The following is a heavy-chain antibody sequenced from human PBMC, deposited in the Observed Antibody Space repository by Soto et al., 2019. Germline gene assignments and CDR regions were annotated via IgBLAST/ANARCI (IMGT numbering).Heavy chain of an antibody. Sequence: GGSLRLSCAASGFTFSGSAIHWVRQASGKGLEWLGRIRSKTNNYATAYAALVKGWFIISRDDSKNTAYLEMNSLKIEDTAVYYCTGSSTRGGLPNALWGQGTPVTVSS. CDR3: TGSSTRGGLPNAL. D-gene: IGHD2-2*01. V-gene: IGHV3-73*01. CDR1: GFTFSGSA. CDR2: IRSKTNNYAT. J-gene: IGHJ4*02.